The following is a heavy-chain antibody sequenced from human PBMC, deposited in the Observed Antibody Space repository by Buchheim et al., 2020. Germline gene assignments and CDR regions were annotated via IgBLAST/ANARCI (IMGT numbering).Heavy chain of an antibody. J-gene: IGHJ4*02. CDR2: IYYSGST. V-gene: IGHV4-39*01. CDR3: ARHGLDRWLQLGTYFDY. Sequence: QLQLQESGPGLVKPSETLSLTCTVSGGSISSSSYYWGWIRQPPGKGLEWIGSIYYSGSTYYNPSLKSRVTISVDTSKNQFSLKLSSVTAADTAVYYCARHGLDRWLQLGTYFDYWGQGTL. CDR1: GGSISSSSYY. D-gene: IGHD5-24*01.